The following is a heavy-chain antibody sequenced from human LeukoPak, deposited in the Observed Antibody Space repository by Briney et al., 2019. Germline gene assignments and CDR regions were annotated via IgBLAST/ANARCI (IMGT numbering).Heavy chain of an antibody. Sequence: SETLSLTCSVSGASVSSDYWNWIRQSPGRGLEWIGYTHYRGDINYNPSLKSRLTMSVDASSNQVSLKLSSVTAADATVYYCGRNLGSGSDHWGQGTLVTVSS. V-gene: IGHV4-59*02. J-gene: IGHJ4*02. D-gene: IGHD3-10*01. CDR3: GRNLGSGSDH. CDR2: THYRGDI. CDR1: GASVSSDY.